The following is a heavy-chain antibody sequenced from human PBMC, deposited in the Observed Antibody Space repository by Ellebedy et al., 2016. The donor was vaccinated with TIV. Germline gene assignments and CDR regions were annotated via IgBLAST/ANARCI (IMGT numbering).Heavy chain of an antibody. CDR3: ARRTTMVRVIDY. CDR1: GGSISSSNW. Sequence: MPSETLSLTCAVSGGSISSSNWWRWVRQPPGKGLEWIGEIYHSGNSNYSPSLKSRVIISVDKSKNHFSLKLSSVTAADTAVYFCARRTTMVRVIDYWGQGTLVTVSS. D-gene: IGHD3-10*01. CDR2: IYHSGNS. J-gene: IGHJ4*02. V-gene: IGHV4-4*02.